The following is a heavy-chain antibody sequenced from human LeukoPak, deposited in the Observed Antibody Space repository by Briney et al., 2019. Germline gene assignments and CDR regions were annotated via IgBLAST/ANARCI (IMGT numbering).Heavy chain of an antibody. CDR1: GFTFSTYG. CDR3: AKDGVIVGATYFDH. Sequence: GGSLRLSCAASGFTFSTYGMHWVRQAPGKGLEWVAAISYDGSIEYYEDSVKGRITISRDNSRNTLYLQMNSLRAEDTAVYYCAKDGVIVGATYFDHWGQGTLVTVSS. CDR2: ISYDGSIE. J-gene: IGHJ4*02. V-gene: IGHV3-30*18. D-gene: IGHD1-26*01.